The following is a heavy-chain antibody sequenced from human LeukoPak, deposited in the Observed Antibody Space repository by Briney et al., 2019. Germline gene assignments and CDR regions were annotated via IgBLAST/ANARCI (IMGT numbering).Heavy chain of an antibody. CDR2: ISSSGSTI. V-gene: IGHV3-48*03. CDR1: GFTFSSYE. D-gene: IGHD5-12*01. J-gene: IGHJ1*01. CDR3: AKLLRTGIVATFRYFQH. Sequence: PGGSLRLSCAASGFTFSSYEMNWVRQAPGKGLEWVSYISSSGSTIYYADSVKGRFTISRDNSKNTLYLQMNSLRAEDTAVYYCAKLLRTGIVATFRYFQHWGQGTLVTVSS.